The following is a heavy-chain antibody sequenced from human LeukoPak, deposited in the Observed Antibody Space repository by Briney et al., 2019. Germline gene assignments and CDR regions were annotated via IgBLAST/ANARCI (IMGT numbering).Heavy chain of an antibody. CDR2: IYSGGDT. Sequence: PGGSLRLSCAASGFTVSGNYMSWVRQALGKGLEWISLIYSGGDTYYPDSVRGRFTISRDNSKNTLYLQMNSLRAEDTAVYYCARGPPACSTNCYGYLDHWGQGTLVTVSS. D-gene: IGHD2-2*01. CDR3: ARGPPACSTNCYGYLDH. J-gene: IGHJ4*02. CDR1: GFTVSGNY. V-gene: IGHV3-53*01.